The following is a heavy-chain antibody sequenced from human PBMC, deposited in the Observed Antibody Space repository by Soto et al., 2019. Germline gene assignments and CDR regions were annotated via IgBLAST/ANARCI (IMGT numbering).Heavy chain of an antibody. V-gene: IGHV1-69*13. CDR3: ARTYYDYVSGSYRHYAFDI. CDR1: GGTFSSYA. Sequence: ASVKVSCKASGGTFSSYAISWVRQAPGQGLEWMGGIIPIFGTANYAQKFQGRVTITADESTSTAYMELSSLRSEDTAVYYCARTYYDYVSGSYRHYAFDIWGQGTLVTV. D-gene: IGHD3-16*02. CDR2: IIPIFGTA. J-gene: IGHJ3*02.